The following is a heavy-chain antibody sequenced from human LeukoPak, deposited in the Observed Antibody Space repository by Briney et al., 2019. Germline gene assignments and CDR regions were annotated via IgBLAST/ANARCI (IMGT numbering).Heavy chain of an antibody. J-gene: IGHJ4*02. CDR3: ARAYCGGDCYGTVTPDY. CDR1: GYTFTGYY. D-gene: IGHD2-21*02. Sequence: GASGKVSCKASGYTFTGYYMHWVRQAPGQGLEWRGWINPNSGGTNYAQKFQGWVTMTRDTSISTAYMELSRLRSDDTAVYYCARAYCGGDCYGTVTPDYWGQGTLVTVSS. CDR2: INPNSGGT. V-gene: IGHV1-2*04.